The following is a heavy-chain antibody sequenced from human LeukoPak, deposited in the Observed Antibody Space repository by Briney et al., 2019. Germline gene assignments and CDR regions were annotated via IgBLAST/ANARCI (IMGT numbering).Heavy chain of an antibody. D-gene: IGHD3-10*01. CDR3: ASYYGSGSDY. CDR1: GGSISSYY. J-gene: IGHJ4*02. Sequence: SSETLSLTCTVSGGSISSYYWSWIRQPPGKGLEWIGYIYYSGSTNYNPSLKSRVTISVDTSKNQFSLKLSSVTAADTAVYYCASYYGSGSDYWGQGTLVTVSS. CDR2: IYYSGST. V-gene: IGHV4-59*08.